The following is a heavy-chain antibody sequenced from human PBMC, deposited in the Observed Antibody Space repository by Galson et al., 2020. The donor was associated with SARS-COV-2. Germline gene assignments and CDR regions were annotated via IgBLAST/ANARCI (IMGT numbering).Heavy chain of an antibody. J-gene: IGHJ4*02. CDR2: ISRTSNCK. CDR3: ATDGADYFQSGRSAGFYLDY. Sequence: AGGSLRLSCAASGLTFSTSSMNWVRQAPGKGLEWVSSISRTSNCKYYADSVKGRFTISRDNAKNSLYLQMDSLRAEDTAVFYCATDGADYFQSGRSAGFYLDYWGQGTLVTVSS. CDR1: GLTFSTSS. V-gene: IGHV3-21*01. D-gene: IGHD3-10*01.